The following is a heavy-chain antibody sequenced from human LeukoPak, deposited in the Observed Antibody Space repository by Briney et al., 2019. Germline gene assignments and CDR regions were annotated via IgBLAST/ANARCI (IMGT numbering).Heavy chain of an antibody. CDR1: GFIFSSYS. CDR3: ARPYYYDSSGYPY. Sequence: GGSLRLSCAASGFIFSSYSMNWVRQAPGKGLEWISYISSSSSTIYYADSVKGRFTISRDNAKNSLYLQMNSLRDEDTAVYYCARPYYYDSSGYPYWGQGTLVTVSS. J-gene: IGHJ4*02. D-gene: IGHD3-22*01. V-gene: IGHV3-48*02. CDR2: ISSSSSTI.